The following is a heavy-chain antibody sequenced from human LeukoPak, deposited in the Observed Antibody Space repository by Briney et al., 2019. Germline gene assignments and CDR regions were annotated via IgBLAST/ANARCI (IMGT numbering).Heavy chain of an antibody. CDR2: IKEEGSEK. J-gene: IGHJ4*02. Sequence: GGSLRLSCAASGFTFSSYWMSWVRQAPGTGLEWVANIKEEGSEKYYADSVKGRLTISRDNAKNSLYLQMNSLRAEDTAVYYCARDPRLWGQGTLVTVSS. CDR1: GFTFSSYW. CDR3: ARDPRL. V-gene: IGHV3-7*01.